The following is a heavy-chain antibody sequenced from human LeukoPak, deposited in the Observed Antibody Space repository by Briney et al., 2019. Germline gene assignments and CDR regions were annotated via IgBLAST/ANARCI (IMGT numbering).Heavy chain of an antibody. J-gene: IGHJ4*02. CDR1: GYTLTELS. Sequence: ASVKVSCKVSGYTLTELSMHWVRQAPGQGLEWMGGFDPEDGETIYAQKFQGRVTMTEDTSTDTAYMELSSLRSEDTAVYYCATLPDGDYRKSIDYWGQGTLVTVSS. CDR2: FDPEDGET. V-gene: IGHV1-24*01. CDR3: ATLPDGDYRKSIDY. D-gene: IGHD4-17*01.